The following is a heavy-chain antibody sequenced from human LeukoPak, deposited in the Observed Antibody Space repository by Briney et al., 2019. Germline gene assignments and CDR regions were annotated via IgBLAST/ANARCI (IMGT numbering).Heavy chain of an antibody. D-gene: IGHD3-22*01. V-gene: IGHV1-24*01. CDR2: FDPEDGET. Sequence: ASVKVSCKVSGYTLTELSMHWVRQAPGKGLEWMGGFDPEDGETIHAQKFQGGVTMTEDTSTDTAYMELSSLRSEDTAVYYCATCALACNYYDSSGYSWYFDLWGRGTLVTVSS. CDR1: GYTLTELS. J-gene: IGHJ2*01. CDR3: ATCALACNYYDSSGYSWYFDL.